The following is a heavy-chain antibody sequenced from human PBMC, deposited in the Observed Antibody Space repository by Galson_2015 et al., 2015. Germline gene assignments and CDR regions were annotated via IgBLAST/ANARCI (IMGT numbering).Heavy chain of an antibody. CDR3: ARTTDGFDWGTFDY. V-gene: IGHV1-3*01. J-gene: IGHJ4*02. CDR1: GYTFSNFA. CDR2: INAGGGDT. Sequence: SVKVSCKASGYTFSNFAMNWVRQAPGQRLEWMEWINAGGGDTKYSQNCQGRVTITRDKSANTAYMELSRLRSEDTAVYYCARTTDGFDWGTFDYWCQGTLVTVSS. D-gene: IGHD5-12*01.